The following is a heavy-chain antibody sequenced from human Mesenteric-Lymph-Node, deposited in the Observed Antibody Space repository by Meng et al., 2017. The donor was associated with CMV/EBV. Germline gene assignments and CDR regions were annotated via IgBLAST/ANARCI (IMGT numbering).Heavy chain of an antibody. J-gene: IGHJ4*02. Sequence: GESLKISCAASGLTFSKHWMSWVRQAPGKGLEWVANINQDGSQKYYVDSVKGRFTISRDNTKNSLYLQMNSLRAEDTAVYYCARDLYYDFWSGQDDYWGQGTLVTVSS. V-gene: IGHV3-7*01. CDR3: ARDLYYDFWSGQDDY. CDR2: INQDGSQK. CDR1: GLTFSKHW. D-gene: IGHD3-3*01.